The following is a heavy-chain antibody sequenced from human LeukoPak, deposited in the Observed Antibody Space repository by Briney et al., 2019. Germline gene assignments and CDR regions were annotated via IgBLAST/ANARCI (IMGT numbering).Heavy chain of an antibody. CDR1: GFTFSSYA. CDR2: VTGSGSNT. Sequence: GGSLRLSCAVSGFTFSSYAMTWVRQAPGKGLEWVSAVTGSGSNTYYADSVKGRFTISRDNSVNTLSLQMNSLRVEDTAVYYCARLGYCSGGSCEFTSPDHWGQGTLVTVSS. V-gene: IGHV3-23*01. CDR3: ARLGYCSGGSCEFTSPDH. J-gene: IGHJ4*02. D-gene: IGHD2-15*01.